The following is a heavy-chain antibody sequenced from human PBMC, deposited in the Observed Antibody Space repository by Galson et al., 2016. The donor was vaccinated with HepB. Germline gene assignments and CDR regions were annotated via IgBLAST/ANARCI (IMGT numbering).Heavy chain of an antibody. CDR3: AKFASGTYYLDSFDY. J-gene: IGHJ4*02. CDR1: GFTFRSYP. CDR2: ISGSGGST. V-gene: IGHV3-23*01. Sequence: SLRLSCAASGFTFRSYPMHWVRQAPGKGLEWVSTISGSGGSTYHADSVEGRFTISRDNSKNTVYLQMNSLRAEDTAVYYCAKFASGTYYLDSFDYWGQGTLVTVSS. D-gene: IGHD3-10*01.